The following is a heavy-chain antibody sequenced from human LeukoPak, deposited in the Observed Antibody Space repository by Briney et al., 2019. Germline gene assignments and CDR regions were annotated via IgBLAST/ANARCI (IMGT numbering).Heavy chain of an antibody. CDR3: AKRPYCSGAVCQYIDH. Sequence: GGSLRLSCAASGFTFSSYAMSWVRLAPGKGMEWVSTISGSGGSTYYADSVKGRFTISRDNSKNTVYLQLNSLRAEDTAVYYCAKRPYCSGAVCQYIDHWGQGTLVTVSS. V-gene: IGHV3-23*01. D-gene: IGHD2-15*01. CDR1: GFTFSSYA. J-gene: IGHJ4*02. CDR2: ISGSGGST.